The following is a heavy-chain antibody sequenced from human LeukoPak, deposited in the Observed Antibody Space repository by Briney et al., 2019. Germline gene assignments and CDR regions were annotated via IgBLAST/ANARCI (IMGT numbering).Heavy chain of an antibody. CDR2: ISGSGGST. CDR3: AKESGYSIDWYDY. V-gene: IGHV3-23*01. D-gene: IGHD6-19*01. Sequence: PGGSLRLSCAASGFTFSSYAMSWVRQAPGKGLEWVSTISGSGGSTYSTDSVKGRSTISRDNSKNTLYLQMNGLRAEDTAVYYCAKESGYSIDWYDYWGQGTLVTVSS. CDR1: GFTFSSYA. J-gene: IGHJ4*02.